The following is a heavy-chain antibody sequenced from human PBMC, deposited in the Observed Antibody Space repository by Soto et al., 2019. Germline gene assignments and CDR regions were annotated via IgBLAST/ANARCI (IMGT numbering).Heavy chain of an antibody. CDR2: IIPILEMA. D-gene: IGHD4-4*01. J-gene: IGHJ4*02. CDR3: TRQNDAYSLFDY. Sequence: QVQLVQSGAEVKKPGSSVKVSCKASGGTFSSYTISWVRQAPGQGLEWMGRIIPILEMADYEQKFQGRVTITADKSTSTAYMELSSMRSEDTAVYYSTRQNDAYSLFDYWCQGTLLTVSS. V-gene: IGHV1-69*02. CDR1: GGTFSSYT.